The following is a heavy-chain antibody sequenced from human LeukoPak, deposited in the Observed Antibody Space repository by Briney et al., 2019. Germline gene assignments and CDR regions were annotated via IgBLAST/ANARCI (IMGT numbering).Heavy chain of an antibody. J-gene: IGHJ4*02. Sequence: NTSETLSLTCTVSGGSISSYYWSWIRQPPGKGLVWIGYIYYSGSTNYNPSLKSRVTISVDTSKNQFSLKLSSVTAADTAVYYCARGSGYDYFDYWGQGTLVTVSS. CDR2: IYYSGST. CDR1: GGSISSYY. D-gene: IGHD5-12*01. V-gene: IGHV4-59*01. CDR3: ARGSGYDYFDY.